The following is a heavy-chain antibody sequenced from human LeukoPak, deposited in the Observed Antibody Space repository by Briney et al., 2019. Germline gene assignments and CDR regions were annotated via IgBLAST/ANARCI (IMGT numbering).Heavy chain of an antibody. D-gene: IGHD5-12*01. CDR1: GDSVSSNSAA. Sequence: SQTLSLTCAISGDSVSSNSAAWNWIRQSPSRGLEWLGRTYYRSKWYNEYAVSVKSRITINPDTSKNQFSLQLNSVTPEDTAVYYCARDQDSGYDSGYYYGMDVWGQGTTVTVSS. CDR2: TYYRSKWYN. V-gene: IGHV6-1*01. CDR3: ARDQDSGYDSGYYYGMDV. J-gene: IGHJ6*02.